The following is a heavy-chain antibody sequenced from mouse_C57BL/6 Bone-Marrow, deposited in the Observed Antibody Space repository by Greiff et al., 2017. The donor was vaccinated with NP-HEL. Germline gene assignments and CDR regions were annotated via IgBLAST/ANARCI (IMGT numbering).Heavy chain of an antibody. V-gene: IGHV7-1*01. Sequence: EVKLMESGGGLVQSGRSLRLSCATSGFTFSDFYMEWVRQAPGKGLEWIAASRNKANDYTTEYSASVKGRFIVSRDTSQSILYLQMNALRAEDTAIYYCARDHITAMDYWGQGTSVTVSS. J-gene: IGHJ4*01. CDR2: SRNKANDYTT. CDR1: GFTFSDFY. CDR3: ARDHITAMDY. D-gene: IGHD1-1*01.